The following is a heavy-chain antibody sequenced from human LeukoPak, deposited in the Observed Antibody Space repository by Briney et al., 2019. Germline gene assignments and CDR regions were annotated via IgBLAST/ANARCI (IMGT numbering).Heavy chain of an antibody. Sequence: GGSLRLSCAASGFTFSSYSMNWVRQAPGKGLEWVSSITSSSSYIYYADSVKGRFTISRDNAQDSLFLQMNSLRAEDTAVYYCARGSGYSYGYGVLDWYFDLWGRGTLVTVSS. CDR3: ARGSGYSYGYGVLDWYFDL. CDR1: GFTFSSYS. D-gene: IGHD5-18*01. CDR2: ITSSSSYI. J-gene: IGHJ2*01. V-gene: IGHV3-21*01.